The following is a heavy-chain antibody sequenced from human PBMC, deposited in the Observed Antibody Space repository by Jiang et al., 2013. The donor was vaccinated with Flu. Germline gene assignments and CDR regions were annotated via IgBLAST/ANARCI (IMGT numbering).Heavy chain of an antibody. V-gene: IGHV4-61*02. D-gene: IGHD2-21*01. CDR1: GGSISSGSYY. J-gene: IGHJ6*02. CDR2: IYTSGST. Sequence: SGSGLVKPSQTLSLTCTVSGGSISSGSYYWSWIRQPAGKGLEWIGRIYTSGSTNYNPSLKSRVTISVDTSKNQFSLKLSSVTAADTAVYYCARDCGGDCYTYYYGMDVWGQGTTVTVSS. CDR3: ARDCGGDCYTYYYGMDV.